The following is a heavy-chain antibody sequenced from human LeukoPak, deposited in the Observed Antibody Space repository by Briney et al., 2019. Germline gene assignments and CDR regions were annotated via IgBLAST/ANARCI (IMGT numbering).Heavy chain of an antibody. CDR1: GYTFTDHY. V-gene: IGHV1-2*02. CDR2: INPNSGGT. CDR3: ARVEWQQLARGPFDY. Sequence: ASVKVSCKASGYTFTDHYMHWVRQAPGQGLEWMGWINPNSGGTKYAQNFQDRVTITRDTSISTAYMELSRLRSDDTAVYYCARVEWQQLARGPFDYWGQGTLVTVSS. D-gene: IGHD6-13*01. J-gene: IGHJ4*02.